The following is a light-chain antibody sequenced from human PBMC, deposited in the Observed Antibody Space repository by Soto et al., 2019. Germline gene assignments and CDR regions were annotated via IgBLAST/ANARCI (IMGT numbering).Light chain of an antibody. CDR1: QDIRKY. V-gene: IGKV1-33*01. J-gene: IGKJ1*01. CDR2: DTS. CDR3: QQYNSYSEA. Sequence: DIQMTQSPSSLSASVGDRVSVTCQASQDIRKYLNWYQQKPGKAPNLLIYDTSNLETGVPSRFSGSGSGTEFTLTINGLQPDDFATYYCQQYNSYSEAFGQGTKVDI.